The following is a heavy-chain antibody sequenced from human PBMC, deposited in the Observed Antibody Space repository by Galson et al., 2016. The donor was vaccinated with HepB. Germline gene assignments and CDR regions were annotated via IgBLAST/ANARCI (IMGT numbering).Heavy chain of an antibody. V-gene: IGHV3-9*01. CDR2: ISWNSGNT. D-gene: IGHD2-2*01. CDR1: GFTFDDYA. CDR3: AKAGQYCSSSSFRNWFDP. J-gene: IGHJ5*02. Sequence: SLRLSCAASGFTFDDYAMHWVRQAPGKGLEWVSGISWNSGNTGYADSVKGRFTISRDNAKDSQYLQMNSLRPEDTALYFCAKAGQYCSSSSFRNWFDPWGLGTLVTVSS.